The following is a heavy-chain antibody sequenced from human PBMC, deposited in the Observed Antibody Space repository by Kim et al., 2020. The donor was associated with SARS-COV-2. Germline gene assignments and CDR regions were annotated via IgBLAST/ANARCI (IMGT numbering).Heavy chain of an antibody. D-gene: IGHD3-16*01. CDR2: IKSEIDGGTT. V-gene: IGHV3-15*01. J-gene: IGHJ5*01. CDR3: ATEGRLKLWLWSLGFDS. Sequence: GGSLRLSCAASGFTFATAWMTWVRQAPGKGLEWVGRIKSEIDGGTTDYAAPVKGRFTLSRDDSKNTLYLQMNSLKTEDTAVYYCATEGRLKLWLWSLGFDSWGQGPLLPVPS. CDR1: GFTFATAW.